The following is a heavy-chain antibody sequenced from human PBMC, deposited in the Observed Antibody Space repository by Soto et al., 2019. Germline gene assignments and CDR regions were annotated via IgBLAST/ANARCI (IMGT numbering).Heavy chain of an antibody. J-gene: IGHJ2*01. CDR1: GYTFTSYD. Sequence: QVQLVQSGAEVKKPGASVKVSCKASGYTFTSYDINWVRQATGQGLEWMGWMNPNSGNTGYAQKFQGRVTTTRNTSISTAYMELSSLRSGATAVYYCARDITAYWYFDLWGRGTLVTVSS. CDR3: ARDITAYWYFDL. V-gene: IGHV1-8*01. D-gene: IGHD3-16*01. CDR2: MNPNSGNT.